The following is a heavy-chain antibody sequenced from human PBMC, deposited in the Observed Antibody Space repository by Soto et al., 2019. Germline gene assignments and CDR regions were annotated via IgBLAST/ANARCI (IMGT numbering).Heavy chain of an antibody. CDR1: GFTFSNAW. CDR2: IKSKTDGGTT. D-gene: IGHD6-6*01. CDR3: TTDSEIAARPEHDY. Sequence: GGSLRLSCAASGFTFSNAWMSWVRQAPGKGLEWVGRIKSKTDGGTTDYAAPVKGRFTISRDDSKNTLYLQMNSLKTEDTAVYYCTTDSEIAARPEHDYWGQGTLVTVSS. V-gene: IGHV3-15*01. J-gene: IGHJ4*02.